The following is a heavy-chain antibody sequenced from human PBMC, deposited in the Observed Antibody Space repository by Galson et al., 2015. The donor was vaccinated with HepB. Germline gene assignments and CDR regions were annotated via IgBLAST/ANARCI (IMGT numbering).Heavy chain of an antibody. J-gene: IGHJ3*02. D-gene: IGHD1-26*01. Sequence: SLRLSCAASGFTFSSYSMNWVRQAPGKGLEWVSSISSSSSYIYYVDSVKGRFTISRDNAKNSLYLQMNSLRAEDTAVYYCARGGSYYGAFDIWGQGTMVTVSS. V-gene: IGHV3-21*01. CDR1: GFTFSSYS. CDR3: ARGGSYYGAFDI. CDR2: ISSSSSYI.